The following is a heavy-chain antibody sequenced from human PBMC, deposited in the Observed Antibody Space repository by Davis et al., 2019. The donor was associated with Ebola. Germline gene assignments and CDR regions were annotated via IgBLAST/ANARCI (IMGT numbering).Heavy chain of an antibody. V-gene: IGHV3-30*04. CDR3: AKDRGFLAAAGSDY. CDR1: GFTFSSYA. D-gene: IGHD6-13*01. CDR2: ISYDGSNK. J-gene: IGHJ4*02. Sequence: GESLKISCAASGFTFSSYAMHWVRQAPGKGLEWVAVISYDGSNKYYADSVKGRFTISRYNSKNTLYLQMNSLRAEDTAVYYCAKDRGFLAAAGSDYWGQGTLVTVSS.